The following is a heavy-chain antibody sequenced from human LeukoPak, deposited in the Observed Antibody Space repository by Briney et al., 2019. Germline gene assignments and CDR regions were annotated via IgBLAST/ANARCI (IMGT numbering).Heavy chain of an antibody. D-gene: IGHD2-8*01. V-gene: IGHV1-46*01. CDR1: GYTFTSYY. J-gene: IGHJ6*02. Sequence: ASVKVSCTASGYTFTSYYMHWVRQAPGQGLEWMGMINPSGGSTSYAQKFQGRVTMTRDTSTSTVYMGLSSLRSEDTAVYYCARTPIYCTNGVCYSYYYYGMDVWGQGTTVTVSS. CDR3: ARTPIYCTNGVCYSYYYYGMDV. CDR2: INPSGGST.